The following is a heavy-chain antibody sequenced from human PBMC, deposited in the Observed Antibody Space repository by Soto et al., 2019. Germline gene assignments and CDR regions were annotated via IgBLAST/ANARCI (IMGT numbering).Heavy chain of an antibody. CDR1: GDSVSANSAA. D-gene: IGHD6-6*01. Sequence: SPTLSLTCAISGDSVSANSAAWNWIRQSPSRGLEWLGRTYYRSKWNYDYAESVKSRMSITPDTSNNQFSLQLNSVTPEDTAVYYCVRQPLATLALYGFDVWGQGTTVTGSS. CDR3: VRQPLATLALYGFDV. V-gene: IGHV6-1*01. J-gene: IGHJ6*02. CDR2: TYYRSKWNY.